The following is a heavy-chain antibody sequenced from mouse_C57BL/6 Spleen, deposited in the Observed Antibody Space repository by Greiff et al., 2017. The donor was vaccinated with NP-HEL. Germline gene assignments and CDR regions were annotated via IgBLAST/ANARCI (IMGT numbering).Heavy chain of an antibody. J-gene: IGHJ3*01. Sequence: LQQPGAELVRPGSSVKLSCKASGYTFTSYWMHWVKQRPIQGLEWIGNIDPSDSETHYNQKFKDKATLTVDKSSSTAYMQLSSLTSEDSAVYYCARAGTRAWFAYWGQGTLVTVSA. D-gene: IGHD4-1*01. CDR3: ARAGTRAWFAY. CDR2: IDPSDSET. CDR1: GYTFTSYW. V-gene: IGHV1-52*01.